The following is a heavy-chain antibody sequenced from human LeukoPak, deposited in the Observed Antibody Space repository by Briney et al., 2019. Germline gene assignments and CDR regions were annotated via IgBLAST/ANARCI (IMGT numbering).Heavy chain of an antibody. CDR2: IHYSGST. CDR3: ARHVSRPWFDP. J-gene: IGHJ5*02. V-gene: IGHV4-59*08. Sequence: SEALSLTCTVSGGSITTNYWSWFRQPPGKGLEWIGYIHYSGSTDHNPSLKNRVTISLDASKNQFSLRLSSVTAADTAVYFCARHVSRPWFDPWGQGPLVTVSS. CDR1: GGSITTNY.